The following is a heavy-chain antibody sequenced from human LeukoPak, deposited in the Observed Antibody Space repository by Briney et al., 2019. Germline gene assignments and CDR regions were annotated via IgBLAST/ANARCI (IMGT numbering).Heavy chain of an antibody. CDR1: GFTFRDYA. CDR2: NSGSGDGT. J-gene: IGHJ5*02. V-gene: IGHV3-23*01. CDR3: ARDFSRGSHNWFDP. D-gene: IGHD3-16*01. Sequence: GGSLRLSCAASGFTFRDYAMSWVRQAPGKGLEWVSANSGSGDGTYYADSVKGRFTISRDNSKNTLHLQMNRLRVEDTAVYYCARDFSRGSHNWFDPWGQGTLATVSS.